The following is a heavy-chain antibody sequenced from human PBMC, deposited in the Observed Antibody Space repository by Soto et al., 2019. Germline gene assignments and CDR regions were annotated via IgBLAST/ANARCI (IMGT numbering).Heavy chain of an antibody. Sequence: EVQLLESGGGLVQPGGSLRLSCAASGFTFSSYAMSWVRQAPGKGLEWVSASSGSGGSTYYADSVKGRFTISRDNSKNTLYLQMNSLRAEDTAVYYCATGRGLYYYYGMDVWGQGTTVTVSS. V-gene: IGHV3-23*01. CDR1: GFTFSSYA. D-gene: IGHD3-10*01. J-gene: IGHJ6*02. CDR3: ATGRGLYYYYGMDV. CDR2: SSGSGGST.